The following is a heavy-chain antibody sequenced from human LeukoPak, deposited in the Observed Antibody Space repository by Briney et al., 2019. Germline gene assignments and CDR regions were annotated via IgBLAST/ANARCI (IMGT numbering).Heavy chain of an antibody. CDR2: INSEGSSA. Sequence: PGGSLRLSCAASGFTFSSYWMQWVRQAPGKGLVWVSRINSEGSSASYADSVKGRFTISRDNAKNTLYLQMNSLRAEDTAVYYCARHLTYGGWNSWGQGTLVTVSS. V-gene: IGHV3-74*01. CDR3: ARHLTYGGWNS. J-gene: IGHJ4*02. CDR1: GFTFSSYW. D-gene: IGHD4-23*01.